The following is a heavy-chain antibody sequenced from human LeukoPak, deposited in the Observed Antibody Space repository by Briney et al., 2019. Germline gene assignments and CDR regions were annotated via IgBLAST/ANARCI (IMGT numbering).Heavy chain of an antibody. CDR1: GFTFSSYW. D-gene: IGHD3-3*01. CDR2: INSDGSST. Sequence: PGGSLRLSCAASGFTFSSYWMHWVRQAPGKGLVWVSRINSDGSSTSYADSVKGRFTISRDNAKNSLYLQMNSLRAEDTAVYYCARQRTIFGAPLDYWGQGTLVTVSS. J-gene: IGHJ4*02. CDR3: ARQRTIFGAPLDY. V-gene: IGHV3-74*01.